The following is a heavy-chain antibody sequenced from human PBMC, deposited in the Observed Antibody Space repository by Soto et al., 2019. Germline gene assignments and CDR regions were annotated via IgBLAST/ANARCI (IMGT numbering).Heavy chain of an antibody. CDR2: IHYSGST. Sequence: QVQLQESGPGLVKPSETLSLTCTVSGGSVSSGSYYWSWIRQPPGKGLEWIGYIHYSGSTNYNPSPKSRVTRSVGTSKNPFSPKLSSVTAADTAVKYWARESGTDYYYYYAMDVWGQGTTVTVSS. J-gene: IGHJ6*02. CDR1: GGSVSSGSYY. CDR3: ARESGTDYYYYYAMDV. V-gene: IGHV4-61*01.